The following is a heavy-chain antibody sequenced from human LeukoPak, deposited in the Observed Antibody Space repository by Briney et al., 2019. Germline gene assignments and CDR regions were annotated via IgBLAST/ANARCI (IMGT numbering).Heavy chain of an antibody. J-gene: IGHJ5*02. D-gene: IGHD3-9*01. CDR2: INPSGGST. V-gene: IGHV1-46*01. Sequence: ASVKVSCKASGYTFTSYYMHWVRQAPGQGLEWMGIINPSGGSTSYAQKFQGRVTMTRDMSTSTVYMELSSLRSEDTAVYYCARGGASYYDILTGYYLMYNWFDPWGQGTLVTVSS. CDR3: ARGGASYYDILTGYYLMYNWFDP. CDR1: GYTFTSYY.